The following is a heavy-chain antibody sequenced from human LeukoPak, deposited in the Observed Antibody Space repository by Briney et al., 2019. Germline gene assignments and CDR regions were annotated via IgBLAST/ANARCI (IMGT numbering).Heavy chain of an antibody. D-gene: IGHD1-14*01. CDR3: ARGGTTGANNWFDP. V-gene: IGHV1-8*01. CDR2: MNPNSGNT. J-gene: IGHJ5*02. Sequence: ASVKVSCKASGYTFTSYDINWVRQATGQGLEWMGWMNPNSGNTGYAQKFQGRATMTRNTSISTAYMELSSLRSEDTAVYYCARGGTTGANNWFDPWGQGTLVTVSS. CDR1: GYTFTSYD.